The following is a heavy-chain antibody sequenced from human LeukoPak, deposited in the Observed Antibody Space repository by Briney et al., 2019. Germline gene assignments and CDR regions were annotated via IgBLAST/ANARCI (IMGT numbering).Heavy chain of an antibody. CDR1: GVSINTYY. CDR3: ATEVWSGHH. J-gene: IGHJ5*02. Sequence: SETLSLTCTVPGVSINTYYWAWIRQPPGKGLEWIGHISFSGSTSYNPSLKSRLTMSVDPSKNQSSLKLTSVTAADTAVYYCATEVWSGHHWGQGTLVTVSS. CDR2: ISFSGST. V-gene: IGHV4-59*01. D-gene: IGHD2-21*01.